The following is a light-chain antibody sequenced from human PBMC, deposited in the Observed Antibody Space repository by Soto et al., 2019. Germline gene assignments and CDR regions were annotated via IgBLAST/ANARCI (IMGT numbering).Light chain of an antibody. CDR1: RSNIGSNN. V-gene: IGLV1-44*01. J-gene: IGLJ1*01. CDR3: AAWDDSLNGVYV. CDR2: SND. Sequence: QSVLTQPPSASGTPGQRVTISCSGSRSNIGSNNVYWYQQLPGTAPKLLIYSNDKRSSGVPDRFSGSKSGTSASLAITGLQSEDEADYYCAAWDDSLNGVYVFGPGTKVTVL.